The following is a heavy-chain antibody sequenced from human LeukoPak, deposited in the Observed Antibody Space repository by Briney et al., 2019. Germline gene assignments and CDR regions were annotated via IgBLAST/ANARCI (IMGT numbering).Heavy chain of an antibody. V-gene: IGHV4-38-2*02. CDR3: ASYYDILTGYAL. Sequence: SETLSLTCTVSGYSISSGYYGGWIRQPPGKGLEWIGSIYHSGSTYYNPSLRSRVTISVDTSKNQFSLKLSSVTAADTAVYYCASYYDILTGYALWGRGTLVTVSS. J-gene: IGHJ4*02. D-gene: IGHD3-9*01. CDR1: GYSISSGYY. CDR2: IYHSGST.